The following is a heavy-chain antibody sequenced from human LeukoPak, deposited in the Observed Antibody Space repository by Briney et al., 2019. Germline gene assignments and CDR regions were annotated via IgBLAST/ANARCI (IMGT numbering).Heavy chain of an antibody. V-gene: IGHV1-18*01. CDR3: ARSRQGGITRDY. Sequence: GASVKVSCKTSGYTFTTYGVTWVRQDPGQGLEWMGWISAYNGNTNYVQKLQGRVTMTTDTSTSTAYMELRSLRSDDTAVYYCARSRQGGITRDYWGQGTLVTVSS. J-gene: IGHJ4*02. CDR1: GYTFTTYG. CDR2: ISAYNGNT. D-gene: IGHD1-20*01.